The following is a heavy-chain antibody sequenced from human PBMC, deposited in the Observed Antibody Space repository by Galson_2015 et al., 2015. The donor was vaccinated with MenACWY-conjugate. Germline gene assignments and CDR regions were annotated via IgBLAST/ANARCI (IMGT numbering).Heavy chain of an antibody. CDR3: AKEAAQRASVALDY. Sequence: SLRLSCAASGFTFSSSGMQWVRRAPGKGLDWVAAISYEGSIQHYGDSVKGRFTISRDNSKDTLYLQMNSLRVEDTAVYYCAKEAAQRASVALDYWGQGTLVTVSS. D-gene: IGHD6-19*01. V-gene: IGHV3-30*18. CDR1: GFTFSSSG. CDR2: ISYEGSIQ. J-gene: IGHJ4*02.